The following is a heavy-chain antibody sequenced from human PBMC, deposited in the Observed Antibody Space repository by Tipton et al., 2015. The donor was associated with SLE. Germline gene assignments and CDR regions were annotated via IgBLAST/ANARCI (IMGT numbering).Heavy chain of an antibody. CDR1: GGSISSYY. D-gene: IGHD6-13*01. J-gene: IGHJ6*03. Sequence: TLSLTCTVSGGSISSYYWSWIRQPPGKGLEWIGYIYYSGSTNYNPSLKSRVTISVDTSKNQFSLKLSSVTAADTAVYYCARDRGSSSWYLNYYYYYMDVWGKGTTVTVSS. CDR3: ARDRGSSSWYLNYYYYYMDV. V-gene: IGHV4-59*01. CDR2: IYYSGST.